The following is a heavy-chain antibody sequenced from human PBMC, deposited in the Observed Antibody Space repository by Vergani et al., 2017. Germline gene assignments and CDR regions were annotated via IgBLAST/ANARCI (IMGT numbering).Heavy chain of an antibody. V-gene: IGHV5-51*03. Sequence: EVMLVQSGAEVKKPGESLKISCKYSESSFISNEIAWVRQMSGKGLQWMGNINPIDSKIAYSPSFQGQAIMSLDKSITTAYLQWRRLKASDTAIYYCASPLRFGSGPPRFFGLDVWGQGTMVNVAS. CDR3: ASPLRFGSGPPRFFGLDV. D-gene: IGHD6-19*01. J-gene: IGHJ6*02. CDR2: INPIDSKI. CDR1: ESSFISNE.